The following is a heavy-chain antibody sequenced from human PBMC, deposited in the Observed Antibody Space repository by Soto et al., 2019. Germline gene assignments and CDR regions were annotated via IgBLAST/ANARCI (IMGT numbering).Heavy chain of an antibody. CDR3: AKDRGLAESGTWSHYYYGMDV. CDR2: ISSDGSSY. V-gene: IGHV3-30*18. CDR1: GFTLTNNG. Sequence: GGSLRLSCVASGFTLTNNGMHWVRQAPGQGLEWVAVISSDGSSYYYGDSVRGRFTISRDTSKNTLFLEMNSLTTADTAVYYCAKDRGLAESGTWSHYYYGMDVWGQGTSVTVSS. D-gene: IGHD1-26*01. J-gene: IGHJ6*02.